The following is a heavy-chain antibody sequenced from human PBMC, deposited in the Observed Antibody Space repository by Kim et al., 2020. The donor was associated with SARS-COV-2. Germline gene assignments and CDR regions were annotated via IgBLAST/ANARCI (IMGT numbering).Heavy chain of an antibody. V-gene: IGHV3-30*03. Sequence: GGSLRLSCVVSGLSFSNYGFHWVRQAPGKGLEWLAVISHDARLIYYADAARGRFTIYRDYSKNTVYLQMNSLRAEDTAVYYCAGEGSGYKQYFFDYWGQGPRVAVST. J-gene: IGHJ4*02. D-gene: IGHD3-22*01. CDR1: GLSFSNYG. CDR2: ISHDARLI. CDR3: AGEGSGYKQYFFDY.